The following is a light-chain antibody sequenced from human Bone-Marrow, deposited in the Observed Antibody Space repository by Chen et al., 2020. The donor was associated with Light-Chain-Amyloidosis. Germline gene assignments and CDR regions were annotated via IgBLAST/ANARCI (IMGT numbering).Light chain of an antibody. V-gene: IGLV1-44*01. Sequence: QSVLTQPPSASGTPGQTVTISCSGTSSNIGSNTVHWYQQVPGADPRLLIYTNDRRPSGVPSGFSGSKSGSSASLAISGLQSEDEADYYCAAWDDSLGGPYVFGTGTKVTVL. CDR1: SSNIGSNT. CDR3: AAWDDSLGGPYV. CDR2: TND. J-gene: IGLJ1*01.